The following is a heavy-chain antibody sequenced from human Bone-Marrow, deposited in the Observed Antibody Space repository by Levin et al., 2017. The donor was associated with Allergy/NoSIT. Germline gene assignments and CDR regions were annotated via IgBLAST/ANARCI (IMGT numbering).Heavy chain of an antibody. CDR3: ARFGNTYCGGDCYSHFAY. Sequence: GESLKISCKGSGYSFTSYWIGWVRQMPGKGLEWMGIIYPGDSDTGYSPSFQGQVTISADKSISTAYLQWSSLKASDTAMYYCARFGNTYCGGDCYSHFAYWGQGTLVTVSS. D-gene: IGHD2-21*02. V-gene: IGHV5-51*01. CDR1: GYSFTSYW. CDR2: IYPGDSDT. J-gene: IGHJ4*02.